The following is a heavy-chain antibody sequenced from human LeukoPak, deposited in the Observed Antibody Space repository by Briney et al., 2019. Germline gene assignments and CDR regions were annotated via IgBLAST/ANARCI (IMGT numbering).Heavy chain of an antibody. CDR1: GFTFRSYG. Sequence: GGSLRLSCAASGFTFRSYGMSWIRQAPGKGLEWVSGISGSGDTTYYADSVKGRFTISRDNSKNTLYLQMNSLRAEDTAVYYCAKDGEIVVSYYYYGMDVWGQGTTVTVSS. CDR3: AKDGEIVVSYYYYGMDV. V-gene: IGHV3-23*01. J-gene: IGHJ6*02. D-gene: IGHD3-22*01. CDR2: ISGSGDTT.